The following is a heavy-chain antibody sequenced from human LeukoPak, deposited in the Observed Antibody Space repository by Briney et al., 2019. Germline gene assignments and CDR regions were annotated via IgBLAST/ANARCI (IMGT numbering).Heavy chain of an antibody. Sequence: GRSLRLSCAASGFTFSSYAMHWVRQAPGKGLEWVAVISYDGSNKYYADSVKGRFTISRDNSKNTLYLQMNSLRAEDTAVYYCARVLDNYYDSSSSPWGQGTLVTVSS. V-gene: IGHV3-30-3*01. J-gene: IGHJ5*02. CDR2: ISYDGSNK. CDR1: GFTFSSYA. CDR3: ARVLDNYYDSSSSP. D-gene: IGHD3-22*01.